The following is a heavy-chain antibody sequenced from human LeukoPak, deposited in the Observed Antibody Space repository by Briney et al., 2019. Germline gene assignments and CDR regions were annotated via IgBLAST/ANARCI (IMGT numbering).Heavy chain of an antibody. CDR1: GGTFSSYA. V-gene: IGHV1-69*05. D-gene: IGHD2-8*01. Sequence: ASVKVPCKASGGTFSSYAISWVLQAPGQGLEWMGRIIPIFGTANYAQKFQGRVTITTDESTSTAYMELSSLRSEDTAVYYCARDSVLMVYATPNDAFDIWGQGTMVTVSS. J-gene: IGHJ3*02. CDR2: IIPIFGTA. CDR3: ARDSVLMVYATPNDAFDI.